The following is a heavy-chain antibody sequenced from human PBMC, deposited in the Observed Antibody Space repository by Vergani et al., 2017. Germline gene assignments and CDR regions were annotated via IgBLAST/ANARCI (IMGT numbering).Heavy chain of an antibody. CDR3: ARLGEDYVWGSYRYTVYFDY. CDR1: GGSFSGYY. Sequence: QVQLQQWGAGLLKPSETLSLTCAVYGGSFSGYYWSWIRQPPGKGLEWIGEINHSGSTNYNPSLKSRVTISGDTSKNQFSLKLSSVTAADTAVYYCARLGEDYVWGSYRYTVYFDYWGQGTLVTVSS. V-gene: IGHV4-34*01. D-gene: IGHD3-16*02. J-gene: IGHJ4*02. CDR2: INHSGST.